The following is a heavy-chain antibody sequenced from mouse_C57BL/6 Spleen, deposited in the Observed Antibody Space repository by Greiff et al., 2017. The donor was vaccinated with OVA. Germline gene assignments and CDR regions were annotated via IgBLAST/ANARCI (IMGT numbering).Heavy chain of an antibody. Sequence: VQLQQPGAELVKPGASVKISCKASGYSFTGYCMNWVKQRPEQSLEWIGEINPSTGGTTYNEKFKAKATLTVDKSSSTAYMQLKSLTSEDSAVYYCARGNYERYFDDWGTGTTVTVSS. CDR2: INPSTGGT. CDR3: ARGNYERYFDD. CDR1: GYSFTGYC. D-gene: IGHD2-1*01. J-gene: IGHJ1*03. V-gene: IGHV1-42*01.